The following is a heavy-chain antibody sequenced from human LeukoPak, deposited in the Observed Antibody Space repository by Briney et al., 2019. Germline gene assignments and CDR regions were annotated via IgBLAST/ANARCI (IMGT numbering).Heavy chain of an antibody. Sequence: GGTLRLSCAASGFTFSRNGMTWVRQAPGKGLEWVSAISGSGGNTYYADSVKGRFTISRDNSKNSLYLQMNSLRAEDTAVYYCARDLNWETYWGQGTLVSVSS. V-gene: IGHV3-23*01. CDR2: ISGSGGNT. CDR1: GFTFSRNG. J-gene: IGHJ4*02. CDR3: ARDLNWETY. D-gene: IGHD7-27*01.